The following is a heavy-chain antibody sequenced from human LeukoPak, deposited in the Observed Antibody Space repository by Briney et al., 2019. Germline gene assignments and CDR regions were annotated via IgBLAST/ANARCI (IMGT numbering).Heavy chain of an antibody. CDR2: IYTSGST. CDR3: ARGLGYCSSTSCPTDAFDI. Sequence: KPSETLSLTCTVSGGSISSYYWSWIRQPAGKGLEWIGRIYTSGSTNYNPSLKSRVTISVDTSKNQFSLKLSSVTAADTAVYYCARGLGYCSSTSCPTDAFDIWGQGTMVTVSS. V-gene: IGHV4-4*07. J-gene: IGHJ3*02. CDR1: GGSISSYY. D-gene: IGHD2-2*01.